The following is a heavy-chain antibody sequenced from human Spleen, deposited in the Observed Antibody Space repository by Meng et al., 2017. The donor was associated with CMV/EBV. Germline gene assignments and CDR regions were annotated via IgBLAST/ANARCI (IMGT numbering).Heavy chain of an antibody. CDR1: GYFFASHW. V-gene: IGHV5-51*01. CDR2: IKPGDSDT. D-gene: IGHD5-24*01. J-gene: IGHJ4*02. Sequence: KVSCKASGYFFASHWIGWVRQMPGKGLEWMGIIKPGDSDTRYSPPFQGQVTISADKSITTAYLEWNSLKASDTAIYYCARTTDGYSFLDYFDYWGPGTLVTVSS. CDR3: ARTTDGYSFLDYFDY.